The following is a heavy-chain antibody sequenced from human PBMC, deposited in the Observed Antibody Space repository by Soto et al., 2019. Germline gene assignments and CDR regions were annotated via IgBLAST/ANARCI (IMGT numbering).Heavy chain of an antibody. CDR3: ARGGKYNWNDGCGWFDP. D-gene: IGHD1-20*01. V-gene: IGHV4-30-2*01. J-gene: IGHJ5*02. Sequence: QLQLQESGSGLVKPSQTLSLTCAVSGGSISSGGYSWSWIRQPPGKGLEWIGYIYHSGSTYYNPSLKGGDTISVDGSKTQFSLKLSSVPAGDTAVYYCARGGKYNWNDGCGWFDPWGQGTLVTVPS. CDR2: IYHSGST. CDR1: GGSISSGGYS.